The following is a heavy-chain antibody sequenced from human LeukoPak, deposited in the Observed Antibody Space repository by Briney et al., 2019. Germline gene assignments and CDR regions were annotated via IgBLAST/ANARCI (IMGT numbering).Heavy chain of an antibody. CDR1: GFTFSSYA. J-gene: IGHJ3*02. D-gene: IGHD4-17*01. CDR3: ASASVTTMWAFDI. CDR2: ISYDGSNK. Sequence: GGSLRLSCAASGFTFSSYAMHWVRQAPGKGLEWVAVISYDGSNKYYADSVKGRFTISRDNSKNTLYLQMNSLRAEDTAVYYCASASVTTMWAFDIWGQGTMVTVSS. V-gene: IGHV3-30*04.